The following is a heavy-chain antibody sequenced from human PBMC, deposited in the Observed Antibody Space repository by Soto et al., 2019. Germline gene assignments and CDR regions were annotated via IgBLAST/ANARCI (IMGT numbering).Heavy chain of an antibody. CDR2: ISWDGGST. Sequence: PGGSLRLSCAASGFTFDDYTMHWVRQAPGKGLEWVSLISWDGGSTYYADSVKGRFTISRDNSKNSLYLQMNSLRTEDTALYYCAKTHHWTDHYGMDVWGQGTTVTVSS. J-gene: IGHJ6*02. CDR1: GFTFDDYT. CDR3: AKTHHWTDHYGMDV. V-gene: IGHV3-43*01. D-gene: IGHD1-1*01.